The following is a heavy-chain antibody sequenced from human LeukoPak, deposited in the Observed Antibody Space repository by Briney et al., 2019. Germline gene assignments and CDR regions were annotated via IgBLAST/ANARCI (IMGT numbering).Heavy chain of an antibody. Sequence: PSETLSLTCAVSGYSISSGYYWGWIRQPPGKGLEWIGSIYHSGSTNYNPSLKSRVTISVDTSKNQFSLKLSSVTAADTAVYYCARVPSKDYDILFWYFDLWGRGTLVTVSS. CDR2: IYHSGST. V-gene: IGHV4-38-2*01. CDR3: ARVPSKDYDILFWYFDL. J-gene: IGHJ2*01. D-gene: IGHD3-22*01. CDR1: GYSISSGYY.